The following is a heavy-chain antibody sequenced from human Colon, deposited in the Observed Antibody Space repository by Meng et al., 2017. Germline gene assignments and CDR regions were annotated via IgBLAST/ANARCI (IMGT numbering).Heavy chain of an antibody. CDR3: ARVHDSSGYMGYYYYGMDV. V-gene: IGHV4-59*01. J-gene: IGHJ6*02. Sequence: GSLRLSCTVSGGSISSYYWSWIRQPPGKGLEWIGYIYYSGSTNYNPSLKSRVTISVDTSKNQFSLKLSFVTAADTAVYYCARVHDSSGYMGYYYYGMDVWGQGTMVTVSS. CDR1: GGSISSYY. D-gene: IGHD3-22*01. CDR2: IYYSGST.